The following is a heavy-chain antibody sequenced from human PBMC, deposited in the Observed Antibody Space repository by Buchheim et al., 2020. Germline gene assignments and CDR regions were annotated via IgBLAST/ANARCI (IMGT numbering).Heavy chain of an antibody. CDR1: GFTFSNYA. CDR3: AARSDY. J-gene: IGHJ4*02. Sequence: EVQLLESGGGLVQPGGSLRLSCAASGFTFSNYAMRWVRQAPGKGLEWVSEISGSGGSTYYADSVKGRFTISRDNSKNTLHLQMGSLRAEDTDIYYCAARSDYWGQGTL. V-gene: IGHV3-23*01. CDR2: ISGSGGST.